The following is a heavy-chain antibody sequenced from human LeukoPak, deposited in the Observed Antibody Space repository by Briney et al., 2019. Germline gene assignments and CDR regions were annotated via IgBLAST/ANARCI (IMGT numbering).Heavy chain of an antibody. CDR1: GYTFTSYG. V-gene: IGHV1-18*01. Sequence: ASVKVSCKASGYTFTSYGISWVRQAPGQGLEWMGWISAYNGNTNYAQKLQGRVTMTTDTSTSTAYMGLRSLRSDDTAVYYCARVTYYYDSSGSDYWGQGTLVTVSS. J-gene: IGHJ4*02. CDR2: ISAYNGNT. CDR3: ARVTYYYDSSGSDY. D-gene: IGHD3-22*01.